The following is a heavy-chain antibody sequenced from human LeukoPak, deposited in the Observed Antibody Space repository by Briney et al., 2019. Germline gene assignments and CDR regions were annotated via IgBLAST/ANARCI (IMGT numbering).Heavy chain of an antibody. D-gene: IGHD5-12*01. CDR2: MNPNSGNT. V-gene: IGHV1-8*02. CDR3: ARVSLYSGYESDY. CDR1: GYAFSGYY. Sequence: GASVKVSCKASGYAFSGYYMHWVRQAPGQGLESMGYMNPNSGNTGYAQRFQGRITMTRSTSISTAYMELSSLTSEDTAVYYCARVSLYSGYESDYWGQGTLVTVSS. J-gene: IGHJ4*02.